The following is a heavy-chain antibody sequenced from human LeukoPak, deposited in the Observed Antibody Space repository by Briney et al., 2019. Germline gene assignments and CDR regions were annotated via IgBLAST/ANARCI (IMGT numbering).Heavy chain of an antibody. CDR3: ARDKYYYDSSGYYPDY. CDR1: GYTFTSYA. J-gene: IGHJ4*02. CDR2: INAGNGNT. Sequence: ASVKVSCKASGYTFTSYAMHWVRQAPGQRLEWMGWINAGNGNTKYSQKFQGRVTITRDTSAGTAYMELSSLRSEDTAVHYCARDKYYYDSSGYYPDYWGQGTLVTVSS. D-gene: IGHD3-22*01. V-gene: IGHV1-3*01.